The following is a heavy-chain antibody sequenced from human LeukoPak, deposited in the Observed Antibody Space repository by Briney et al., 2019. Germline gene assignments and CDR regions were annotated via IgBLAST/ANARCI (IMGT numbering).Heavy chain of an antibody. CDR3: AREISRTGAFDI. J-gene: IGHJ3*02. Sequence: ASVKVSCKASGYTFTGYYMHWVRQAPGQGLEWMGWINPNSGGTNYAQKFQGRVTMTRDTSISTAYMELSRLRSDDTAVYYCAREISRTGAFDIWGQGTMVTVSS. CDR1: GYTFTGYY. V-gene: IGHV1-2*02. CDR2: INPNSGGT. D-gene: IGHD3-3*02.